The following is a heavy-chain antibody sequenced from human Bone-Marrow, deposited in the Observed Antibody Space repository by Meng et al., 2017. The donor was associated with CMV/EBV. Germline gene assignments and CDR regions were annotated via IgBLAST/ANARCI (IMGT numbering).Heavy chain of an antibody. CDR1: GYTFTGYY. Sequence: ASVKVSCKASGYTFTGYYMHWVRQAPGQGLEWMGWMNPKSGGTNYAQKFQGRVTMTRDTSISTAYMELSRLRSDDTAVYYCARTKREYQLLLGYYYYGMDVWGQWNTVTVSS. V-gene: IGHV1-2*02. D-gene: IGHD2-2*01. CDR2: MNPKSGGT. CDR3: ARTKREYQLLLGYYYYGMDV. J-gene: IGHJ6*01.